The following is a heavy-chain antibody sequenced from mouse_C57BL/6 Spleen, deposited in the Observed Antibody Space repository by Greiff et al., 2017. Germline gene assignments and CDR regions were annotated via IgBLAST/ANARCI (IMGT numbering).Heavy chain of an antibody. CDR1: GFTFSDYG. D-gene: IGHD1-1*01. CDR3: ARGGYYGRVFDY. Sequence: EVKLQESGGGLVKPGGSLKLSCAASGFTFSDYGMHWVRQAPEKGLEWVAYISSGSSTIYYADTVKGRFTISRDNAKNTLFLQMTSLRSEDTAMYYCARGGYYGRVFDYWGQGTTLTVSS. CDR2: ISSGSSTI. J-gene: IGHJ2*01. V-gene: IGHV5-17*01.